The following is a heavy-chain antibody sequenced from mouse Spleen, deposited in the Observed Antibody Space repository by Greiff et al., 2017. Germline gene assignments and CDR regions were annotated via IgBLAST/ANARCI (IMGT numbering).Heavy chain of an antibody. D-gene: IGHD2-4*01. CDR3: ARHLHDYDGLFAY. Sequence: EVQGVESGGGLVKPGGSLKLSCAASGFAFSSYDMSWVRQTPEKRLEWVAYISSGGGSTYYPDTVKGRFTISRDNAKNTLYLQMSSLKSEDTAMYYCARHLHDYDGLFAYWGQGTLVTVSA. CDR1: GFAFSSYD. CDR2: ISSGGGST. J-gene: IGHJ3*01. V-gene: IGHV5-12-1*01.